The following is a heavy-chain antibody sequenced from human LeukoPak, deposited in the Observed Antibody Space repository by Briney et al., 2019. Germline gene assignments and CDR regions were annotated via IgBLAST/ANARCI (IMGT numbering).Heavy chain of an antibody. D-gene: IGHD2-15*01. J-gene: IGHJ4*02. CDR3: ARGAPPVGDWYFDY. CDR2: IYYSGST. Sequence: PSQTLSLTCTVSGGSISSSSYYWGWIRQPPGRGLEWIGSIYYSGSTYYNPSLKSRVTISVDTSKNQFSLKLSSVTAADTAVYYCARGAPPVGDWYFDYWGQGTLVTVSS. CDR1: GGSISSSSYY. V-gene: IGHV4-39*07.